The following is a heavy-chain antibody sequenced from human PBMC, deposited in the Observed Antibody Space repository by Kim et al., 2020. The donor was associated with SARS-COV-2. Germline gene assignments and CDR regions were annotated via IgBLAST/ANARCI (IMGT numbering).Heavy chain of an antibody. CDR2: IYYSGST. CDR1: GGSISSYY. Sequence: SETLSLTCTVSGGSISSYYWSWIRQPPGKGLEWIGYIYYSGSTNYNPSLKTRVTISVDTSKNQFSLKLSSVTAADTAVYYCPRLAHYYDSSGYSKKNDA. V-gene: IGHV4-59*08. CDR3: PRLAHYYDSSGYSKKNDA. D-gene: IGHD3-22*01. J-gene: IGHJ3*01.